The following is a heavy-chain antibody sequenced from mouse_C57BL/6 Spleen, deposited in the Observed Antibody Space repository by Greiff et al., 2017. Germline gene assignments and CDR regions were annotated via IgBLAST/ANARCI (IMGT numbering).Heavy chain of an antibody. D-gene: IGHD3-3*01. CDR3: AREGTVYYDV. CDR1: GYSITSGYY. V-gene: IGHV3-6*01. J-gene: IGHJ1*03. Sequence: DVQLQESGPGLVKPSQSLSLTCSVSGYSITSGYYWNWIRQFPGNKLEWMGYISYDGSNNYNPPLKNRISITRDTSKNQFCLELNSLTTQDTATYYCAREGTVYYDVWGTGTTVTVSA. CDR2: ISYDGSN.